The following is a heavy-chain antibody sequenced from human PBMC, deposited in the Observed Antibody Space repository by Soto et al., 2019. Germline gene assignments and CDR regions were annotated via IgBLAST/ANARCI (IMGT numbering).Heavy chain of an antibody. Sequence: EVQLVESGGGLVKPGGSLRLSCAASGFTFSSYSMNWVRQAPGKGLEWVSSISSSSSYIYYADSVKGRVTISRDNAKNSLYRQMNGLRGAGTAVDDCARYEYSGSAGCDYWGQGTLVTVSP. CDR2: ISSSSSYI. J-gene: IGHJ4*02. D-gene: IGHD6-6*01. CDR3: ARYEYSGSAGCDY. V-gene: IGHV3-21*01. CDR1: GFTFSSYS.